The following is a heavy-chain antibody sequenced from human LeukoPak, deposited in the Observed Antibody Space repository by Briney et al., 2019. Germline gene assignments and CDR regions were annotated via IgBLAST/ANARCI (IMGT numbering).Heavy chain of an antibody. D-gene: IGHD2-15*01. CDR1: GFTFSSYA. Sequence: PGGSLRLSCAASGFTFSSYAMSWVRQAPGKGLEWVSAISGSGGSTYYADSVKGRFTISRDNSKNTLYLQMNSLRAEDTAVYYCATIVEYCSGGSCYPFDSWGQETLVTASS. CDR2: ISGSGGST. CDR3: ATIVEYCSGGSCYPFDS. J-gene: IGHJ4*02. V-gene: IGHV3-23*01.